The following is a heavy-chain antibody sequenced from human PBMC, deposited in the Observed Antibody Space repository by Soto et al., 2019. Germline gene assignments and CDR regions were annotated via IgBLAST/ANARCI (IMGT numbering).Heavy chain of an antibody. V-gene: IGHV3-74*01. D-gene: IGHD1-26*01. CDR1: GFTFSSYW. CDR3: ARGGSLHWYFDL. J-gene: IGHJ2*01. CDR2: INSDGSST. Sequence: EVQLVESGGGLVQPGGSLRLSCAASGFTFSSYWMHWVRQAPGKGLVWVSRINSDGSSTSYADSVKGRFTISRDNAKNTLYLEVISLRAEDTAVYDCARGGSLHWYFDLWGRGTLVTVSS.